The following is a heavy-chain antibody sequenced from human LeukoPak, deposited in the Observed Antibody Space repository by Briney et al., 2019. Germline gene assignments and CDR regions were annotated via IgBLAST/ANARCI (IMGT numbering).Heavy chain of an antibody. Sequence: GASVTVSCKSSGFTFTTYAISWVRQAPRLGLECMGWISAYNGDTNYAQNVQERGTMTTDRSTSTAYLELRDLRSYHTAVYFFASYRDGAFDIWGQRTTITVSS. J-gene: IGHJ3*02. CDR3: ASYRDGAFDI. CDR1: GFTFTTYA. V-gene: IGHV1-18*01. CDR2: ISAYNGDT. D-gene: IGHD1-14*01.